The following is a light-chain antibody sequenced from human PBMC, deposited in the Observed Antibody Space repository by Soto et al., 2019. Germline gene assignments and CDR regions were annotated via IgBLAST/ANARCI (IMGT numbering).Light chain of an antibody. Sequence: QAVVTQPPSVSEAPRQRVTISCSGSSSNIGNNAVNWYQQLPGQPPKLLIYSDDLLPSGVSDRFSGSKSGTSGSLAISGLQSEDEADYYCAAWDDNLNAYVFGPGTKLTVL. J-gene: IGLJ1*01. CDR2: SDD. V-gene: IGLV1-36*01. CDR1: SSNIGNNA. CDR3: AAWDDNLNAYV.